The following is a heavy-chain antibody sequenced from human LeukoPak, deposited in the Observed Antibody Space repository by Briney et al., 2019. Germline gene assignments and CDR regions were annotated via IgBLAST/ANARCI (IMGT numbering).Heavy chain of an antibody. J-gene: IGHJ4*02. Sequence: GGSLRLSCAASGFTFSNAWMSWVRQAPGKGREWVGRIKSKTDGGTTDYAAPVKGRFTISRDDSKNTLYLKMNSLKTEDTAVYYCTTGPSYDYVWGSYRYTPFDYWGQGTLVTVSS. CDR3: TTGPSYDYVWGSYRYTPFDY. V-gene: IGHV3-15*01. CDR1: GFTFSNAW. D-gene: IGHD3-16*02. CDR2: IKSKTDGGTT.